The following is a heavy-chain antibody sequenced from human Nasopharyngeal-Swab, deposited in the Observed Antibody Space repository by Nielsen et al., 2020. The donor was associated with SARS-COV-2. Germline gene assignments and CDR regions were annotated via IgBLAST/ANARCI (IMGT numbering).Heavy chain of an antibody. CDR2: IDDSGTT. V-gene: IGHV4-39*01. D-gene: IGHD2-2*01. Sequence: WIRQPPGKGLEWIGNIDDSGTTFYSPSLKTRVTLSVDTSQNQFSLNLISVTAADTAVYYCARRVVSPECYFDYWGQGALVTVSS. J-gene: IGHJ4*02. CDR3: ARRVVSPECYFDY.